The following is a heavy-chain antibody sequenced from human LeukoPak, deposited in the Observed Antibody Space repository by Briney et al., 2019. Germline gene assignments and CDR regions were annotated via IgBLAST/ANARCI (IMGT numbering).Heavy chain of an antibody. CDR3: ASRIVGTPDYFDY. Sequence: GGSLRLSCAASGFTLSSYGMSWVRQAPGKGLEWVSAISGSGGSTYYADSVKGRFTISRDNSKNTLYLQMNSLRVEDTAVYYCASRIVGTPDYFDYWGQGTLVTVSS. J-gene: IGHJ4*02. CDR1: GFTLSSYG. CDR2: ISGSGGST. D-gene: IGHD1-26*01. V-gene: IGHV3-23*01.